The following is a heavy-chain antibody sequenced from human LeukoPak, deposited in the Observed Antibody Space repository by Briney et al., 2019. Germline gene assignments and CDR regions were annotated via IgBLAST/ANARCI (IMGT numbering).Heavy chain of an antibody. CDR3: AREGSSWYDFDY. CDR1: GYVFSNYG. CDR2: ISAYNGNT. V-gene: IGHV1-18*01. J-gene: IGHJ4*02. D-gene: IGHD6-13*01. Sequence: PGASVKVSCKASGYVFSNYGISWVRQAPGQGLEWMGWISAYNGNTNYAEKFQGRVTMTTDTSTSTAYMELRSLRSDDTAVYYCAREGSSWYDFDYWGQGTLVTVSS.